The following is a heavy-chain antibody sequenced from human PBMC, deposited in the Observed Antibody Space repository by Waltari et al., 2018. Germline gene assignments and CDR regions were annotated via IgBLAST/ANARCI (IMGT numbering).Heavy chain of an antibody. CDR2: ISPYNDDT. CDR3: ARDFWSQTSGRELSLMDV. Sequence: QVQLVQYGAEVKKPGASVKVACRASGYNFTTYGLTWVRQAPGQGLEWMGWISPYNDDTKYSKNFQGRISMTTDLTTRTAYMELRRLRADDTAVYYCARDFWSQTSGRELSLMDVWGKGTTVTVSS. D-gene: IGHD3-3*01. V-gene: IGHV1-18*01. CDR1: GYNFTTYG. J-gene: IGHJ6*03.